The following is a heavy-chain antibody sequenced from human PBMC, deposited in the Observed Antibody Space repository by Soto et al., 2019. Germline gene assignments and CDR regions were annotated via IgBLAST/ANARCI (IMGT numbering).Heavy chain of an antibody. Sequence: EVQLLESGGGLVQPGGSLRLSCVVSGFTFGSYAMSWVRQAPEKGPEWVAILGGNGFTTYYADSVKGRFNISGDKSQNTLFLQINSLRADDTGVYYCAKALRPSLNFFYYMDFWGRGTSVTVSS. CDR2: LGGNGFTT. D-gene: IGHD2-2*01. CDR1: GFTFGSYA. V-gene: IGHV3-23*01. J-gene: IGHJ6*03. CDR3: AKALRPSLNFFYYMDF.